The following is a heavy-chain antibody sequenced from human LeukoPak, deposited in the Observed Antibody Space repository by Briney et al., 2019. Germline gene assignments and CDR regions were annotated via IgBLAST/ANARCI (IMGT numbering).Heavy chain of an antibody. D-gene: IGHD5-18*01. CDR2: IYYSGST. CDR3: ARDDGYSYGLDY. V-gene: IGHV4-4*02. J-gene: IGHJ4*02. CDR1: GGSISSSNW. Sequence: SGTLSLTCAVSGGSISSSNWWSWIRQPPGKGLEWIGSIYYSGSTYYNPSLKSRVTISVDTSKNQFSLKLSSVTAADTAVYYCARDDGYSYGLDYWGQGTLVTVSS.